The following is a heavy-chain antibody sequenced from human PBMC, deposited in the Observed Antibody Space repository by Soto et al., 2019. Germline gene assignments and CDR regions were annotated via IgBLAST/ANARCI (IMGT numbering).Heavy chain of an antibody. CDR3: ARDRYYDSSGYYNDAFDI. Sequence: ASVKVSCKASGYTFTSYAMHWVRQAPGQRLEWMGWINAGNGNTKYSQKFQGRVTITADESTSTAYMELSSLRSEDTAVYYCARDRYYDSSGYYNDAFDIWGQGTMVTVSS. CDR1: GYTFTSYA. CDR2: INAGNGNT. J-gene: IGHJ3*02. V-gene: IGHV1-3*01. D-gene: IGHD3-22*01.